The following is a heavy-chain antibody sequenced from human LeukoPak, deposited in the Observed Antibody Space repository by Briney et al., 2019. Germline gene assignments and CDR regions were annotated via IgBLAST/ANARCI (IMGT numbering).Heavy chain of an antibody. Sequence: SRTLSLTCTVSGGSISSSSYFCGWIRQPPGKWLEWIGSIFYSGSTSYNPSLNSRVTISIDTSKNQFSLRLSSVTAADTAVYYCARQMNTLTADYGGQGKVVPVS. CDR2: IFYSGST. D-gene: IGHD3-16*01. V-gene: IGHV4-39*01. CDR3: ARQMNTLTADY. J-gene: IGHJ4*02. CDR1: GGSISSSSYF.